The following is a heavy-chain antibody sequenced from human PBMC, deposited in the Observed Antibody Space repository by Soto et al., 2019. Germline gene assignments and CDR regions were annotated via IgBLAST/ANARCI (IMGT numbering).Heavy chain of an antibody. Sequence: EVQLVESGGGLVKPGGSLRISCAASGFTFSSYSMNWVRQAPGKGLEWVSSISSSSSYIYYADSVKGRFTISRDNAKNSLYLKMNRLRAEDTAVYYCASLNASWFDPWGQGTLVTVSS. CDR3: ASLNASWFDP. V-gene: IGHV3-21*01. CDR1: GFTFSSYS. J-gene: IGHJ5*02. CDR2: ISSSSSYI.